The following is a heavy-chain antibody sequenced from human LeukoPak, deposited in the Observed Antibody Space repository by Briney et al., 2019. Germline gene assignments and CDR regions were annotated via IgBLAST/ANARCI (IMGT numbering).Heavy chain of an antibody. D-gene: IGHD3-10*01. V-gene: IGHV3-21*01. Sequence: GGSLRLSCAASGFTFSSYNINWVRQAPGKGLEWVSSISSSSSYIYYADSVKGRFTISRDNAKNSLYLQMNSLRAEDTAVYYCARDRGYYGSGSFDYWGQGTLVTVSS. CDR1: GFTFSSYN. CDR2: ISSSSSYI. CDR3: ARDRGYYGSGSFDY. J-gene: IGHJ4*02.